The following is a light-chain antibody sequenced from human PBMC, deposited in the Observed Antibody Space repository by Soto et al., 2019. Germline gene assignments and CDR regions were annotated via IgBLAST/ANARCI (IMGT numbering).Light chain of an antibody. CDR2: YDD. CDR3: AAWDDSLNGPV. J-gene: IGLJ2*01. V-gene: IGLV1-36*01. CDR1: SSNIGNNA. Sequence: QSVLTQQPSVSEAPRQRVTISCSGSSSNIGNNAVNWYQQLPGKAPKLLIYYDDLLPSGVSDRFSGSKSGTSASLAISGLQSEDEADYYCAAWDDSLNGPVFGEGTQLTVL.